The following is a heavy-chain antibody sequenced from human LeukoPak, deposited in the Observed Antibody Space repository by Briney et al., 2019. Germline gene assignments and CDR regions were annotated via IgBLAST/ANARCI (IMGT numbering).Heavy chain of an antibody. J-gene: IGHJ6*03. V-gene: IGHV3-23*01. CDR2: ISGSGGST. D-gene: IGHD6-13*01. CDR3: AKDLDSSSWYRGDMDV. CDR1: GFTFSSYA. Sequence: GGSLRLSCAASGFTFSSYAMSRVRQAPGKGLEWVSAISGSGGSTYYADSVKGRFTISRDNSKNTLYLQMNSMRAEDTAVYYCAKDLDSSSWYRGDMDVWSKGTTVTVSS.